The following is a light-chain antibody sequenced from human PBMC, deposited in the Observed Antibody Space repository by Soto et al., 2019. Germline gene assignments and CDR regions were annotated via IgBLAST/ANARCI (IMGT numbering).Light chain of an antibody. Sequence: QSALTQPASVSGSPGQSITISCTGTSSDAGSYNYVSWYQQHPGKAPRLMIYASSNRPSGVSHRFSGSRSGNTASLTISGLQAEDEADYFCSSYTSGSTLYVFGSGTKVTVL. CDR1: SSDAGSYNY. CDR2: ASS. V-gene: IGLV2-14*01. J-gene: IGLJ1*01. CDR3: SSYTSGSTLYV.